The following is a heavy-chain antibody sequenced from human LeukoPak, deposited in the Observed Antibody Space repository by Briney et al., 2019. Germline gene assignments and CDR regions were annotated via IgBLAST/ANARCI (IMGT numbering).Heavy chain of an antibody. CDR3: ARLYYYGSGSYGELDY. CDR1: GGSISSSSYY. CDR2: IYYSGST. J-gene: IGHJ4*02. D-gene: IGHD3-10*01. Sequence: SETLSLTCTVSGGSISSSSYYWGWIRQPPGKGQEWIGSIYYSGSTYYNPSLKSRVTISVNTSKNQFSLKLSSVTAADTAVYYCARLYYYGSGSYGELDYWGQGTLVTVSS. V-gene: IGHV4-39*01.